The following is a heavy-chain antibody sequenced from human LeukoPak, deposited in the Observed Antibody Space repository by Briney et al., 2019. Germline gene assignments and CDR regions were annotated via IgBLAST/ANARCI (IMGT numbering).Heavy chain of an antibody. J-gene: IGHJ4*02. CDR1: GYTFTNSA. CDR3: ATGGDWYSFFDY. Sequence: ASVKVSCKASGYTFTNSAINWVRQAPGQGLVWMGWLSTNTGNPTYAQGFTGRFVFSLDTSVSTAYLQISSLKAEDTAVYDCATGGDWYSFFDYWAREPWSPSPQ. CDR2: LSTNTGNP. D-gene: IGHD3-9*01. V-gene: IGHV7-4-1*02.